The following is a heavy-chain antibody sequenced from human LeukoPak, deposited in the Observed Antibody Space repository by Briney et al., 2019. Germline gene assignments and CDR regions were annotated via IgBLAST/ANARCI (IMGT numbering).Heavy chain of an antibody. D-gene: IGHD4-23*01. CDR1: GYTFTNYW. J-gene: IGHJ5*02. CDR2: IYPGDSDT. V-gene: IGHV5-51*01. CDR3: ARSYGGNSRGWFDP. Sequence: GESLKISCKGSGYTFTNYWIGWVRQMPGKGLDWMGIIYPGDSDTRYSPSFQGQVNISADKSISTAYLQWSSLKASDTAMYYCARSYGGNSRGWFDPWGQGTLVTVSS.